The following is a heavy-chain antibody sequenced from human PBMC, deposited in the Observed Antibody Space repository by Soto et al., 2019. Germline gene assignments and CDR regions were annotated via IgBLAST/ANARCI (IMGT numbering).Heavy chain of an antibody. Sequence: GESLKISCAASGFTFSSYAMSWVRQAPGKGLEWVSVISGSDDSTYYADSVKGRFTISRDNSKNTLYLQMNSLRAEDTAVYYCAKRSSSSTFGYWGQGTLVTVSS. CDR3: AKRSSSSTFGY. J-gene: IGHJ4*02. D-gene: IGHD6-6*01. CDR1: GFTFSSYA. V-gene: IGHV3-23*01. CDR2: ISGSDDST.